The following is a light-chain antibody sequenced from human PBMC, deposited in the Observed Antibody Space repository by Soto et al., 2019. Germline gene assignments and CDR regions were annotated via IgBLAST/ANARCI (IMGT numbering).Light chain of an antibody. CDR3: QQYNNWPPWT. V-gene: IGKV3-15*01. CDR1: QSVSSN. CDR2: GAS. J-gene: IGKJ1*01. Sequence: EIVMTQSPATLSVSPGERATLSCRASQSVSSNLAWYQQKPGQAPRLLIYGASTRATGIPARFSGSGSGTGLTLTIISLQSEDFAVYYCQQYNNWPPWTFGQGTKVEIK.